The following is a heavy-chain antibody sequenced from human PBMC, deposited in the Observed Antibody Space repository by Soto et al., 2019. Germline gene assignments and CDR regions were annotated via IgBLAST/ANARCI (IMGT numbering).Heavy chain of an antibody. D-gene: IGHD2-8*02. J-gene: IGHJ4*02. CDR3: ARDRAYGGVFDY. CDR2: IRYDGNNK. Sequence: QVQLVESGGGVVQPGRSLRLSSAASGFTFSSYGIHWVRQAPGKGLEWVALIRYDGNNKYYADSVKGRFTISRDNSKNTLYLQMNSLRAEDTAVYYCARDRAYGGVFDYWGQGTLVTVSS. V-gene: IGHV3-33*01. CDR1: GFTFSSYG.